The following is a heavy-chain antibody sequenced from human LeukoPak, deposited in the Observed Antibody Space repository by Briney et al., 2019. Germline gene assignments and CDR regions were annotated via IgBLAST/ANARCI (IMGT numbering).Heavy chain of an antibody. CDR2: MNPNSGNT. D-gene: IGHD6-19*01. CDR1: GYTFTSYD. V-gene: IGHV1-8*01. J-gene: IGHJ4*02. CDR3: ARDLGIAVADDY. Sequence: ASVKVSCKASGYTFTSYDINWVRQATGQGLEWMGWMNPNSGNTGYAQKFQGRVTMTRNTSKSTAYMELSSLRSEDTAVYYCARDLGIAVADDYWGQGTLVTVSS.